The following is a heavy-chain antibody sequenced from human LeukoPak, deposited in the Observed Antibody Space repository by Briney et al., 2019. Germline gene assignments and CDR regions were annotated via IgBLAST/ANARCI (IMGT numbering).Heavy chain of an antibody. CDR1: GFTFSHFG. D-gene: IGHD3-3*01. V-gene: IGHV3-30*02. J-gene: IGHJ6*03. Sequence: GGSLRLSCAASGFTFSHFGMHWARQAPGKGLEWVAFIRADGSGRYYADSVNGRFTISRDNTWTTVFLQMTSLRAEDTAVYYCAKKTPPAYDFWSGYGHYYYYYMDVWGKGTTVTVSS. CDR3: AKKTPPAYDFWSGYGHYYYYYMDV. CDR2: IRADGSGR.